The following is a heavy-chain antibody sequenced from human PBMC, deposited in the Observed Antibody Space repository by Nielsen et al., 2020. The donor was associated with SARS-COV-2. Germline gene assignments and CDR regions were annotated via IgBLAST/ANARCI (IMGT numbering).Heavy chain of an antibody. Sequence: GESLKISCAASGFSFDDDGMSWVRQVPGRGLEWVSGINWNGVRTGYADSVRGRFTISRDNAQSTLYLQMNSLRAEDTAVYYCALGATPGAFDIWGQGTMVTVSS. J-gene: IGHJ3*02. CDR2: INWNGVRT. D-gene: IGHD1-26*01. CDR1: GFSFDDDG. CDR3: ALGATPGAFDI. V-gene: IGHV3-20*04.